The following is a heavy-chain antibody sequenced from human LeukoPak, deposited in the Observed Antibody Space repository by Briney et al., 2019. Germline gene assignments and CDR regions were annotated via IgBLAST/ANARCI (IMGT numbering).Heavy chain of an antibody. D-gene: IGHD3-9*01. J-gene: IGHJ5*02. Sequence: ASVKVSCKASGYTFTSYNMHWVRQAPGQGLEWMGIINPSGGSTNYAQNFQGRVTVTRDTPTSTVYMELSSLKSEDTAVYYCARGYFDIAPWGQGTLVTDSS. V-gene: IGHV1-46*01. CDR1: GYTFTSYN. CDR3: ARGYFDIAP. CDR2: INPSGGST.